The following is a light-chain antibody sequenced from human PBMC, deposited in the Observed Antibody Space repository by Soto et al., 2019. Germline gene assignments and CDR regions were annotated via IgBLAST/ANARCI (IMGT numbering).Light chain of an antibody. J-gene: IGLJ2*01. CDR1: SSDVGTHGY. V-gene: IGLV1-44*01. Sequence: QSALTQPPSASGSPGQSVTISCTGTSSDVGTHGYVSWYQQLPGTAPKLLIYSNNQRPSGVPDRFSGSKSGTSASLAISGLQSEDEADYYCAAWDDSLNGVVFGGGTKLTVL. CDR3: AAWDDSLNGVV. CDR2: SNN.